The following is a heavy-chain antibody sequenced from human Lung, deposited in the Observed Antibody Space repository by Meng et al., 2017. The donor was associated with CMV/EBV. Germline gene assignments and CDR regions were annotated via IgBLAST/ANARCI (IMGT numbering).Heavy chain of an antibody. CDR1: VGTFSSYA. V-gene: IGHV1-69*05. CDR2: IIPIFGTA. CDR3: ARRRAVAGTQVYYYKGMDV. Sequence: SVXVSXXASVGTFSSYAISWVRQAPGQGLEWMGGIIPIFGTANYAQKFQGRVTITTDESTSTAYMELSSLRSEDTAVYYCARRRAVAGTQVYYYKGMDVWGQGTXVTRLL. J-gene: IGHJ6*02. D-gene: IGHD6-19*01.